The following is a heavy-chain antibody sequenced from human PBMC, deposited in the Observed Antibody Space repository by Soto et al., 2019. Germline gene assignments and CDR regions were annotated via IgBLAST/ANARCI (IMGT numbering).Heavy chain of an antibody. CDR3: ARGKNGGYSYGLDV. J-gene: IGHJ6*02. V-gene: IGHV4-61*01. CDR2: IYYKGTT. Sequence: SETLSLTCSVSGGSVSSGSYYWSWIRQPPGKGLEWIGYIYYKGTTNYNPSLKSRVTISVDTSKNQFSLKLSSVTAADTAVYYCARGKNGGYSYGLDVWGQGTTVTVSS. D-gene: IGHD5-12*01. CDR1: GGSVSSGSYY.